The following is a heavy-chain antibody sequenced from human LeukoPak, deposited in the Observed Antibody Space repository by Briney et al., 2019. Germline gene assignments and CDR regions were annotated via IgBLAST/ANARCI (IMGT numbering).Heavy chain of an antibody. CDR3: ARDPSSFGLDV. CDR2: IYSGGST. V-gene: IGHV3-66*01. D-gene: IGHD6-6*01. J-gene: IGHJ6*02. Sequence: GGSLRLSCAASGFSFSSYTMTWVRQPPEKGLEWVSVIYSGGSTYYADSVKGRFTISRDNAKSTLYLQMNGLRAEDTAVYYCARDPSSFGLDVWGQGTTVTVSS. CDR1: GFSFSSYT.